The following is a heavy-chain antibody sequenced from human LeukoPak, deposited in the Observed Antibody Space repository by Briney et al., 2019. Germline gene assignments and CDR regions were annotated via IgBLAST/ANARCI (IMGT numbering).Heavy chain of an antibody. CDR3: ARASRYDSSGYYPYYFDY. D-gene: IGHD3-22*01. J-gene: IGHJ4*02. CDR2: IYYSGST. Sequence: SETLSLTCTVPGGSISSSSYYWGWIRQPPGKGLEWIGSIYYSGSTYYNPSLKSRVTISVDTSKNQFSLTLSSVTAADTAVYYCARASRYDSSGYYPYYFDYWGQGTLVTVSS. V-gene: IGHV4-39*07. CDR1: GGSISSSSYY.